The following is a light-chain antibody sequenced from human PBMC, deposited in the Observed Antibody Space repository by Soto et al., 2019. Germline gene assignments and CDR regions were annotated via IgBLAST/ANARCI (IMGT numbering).Light chain of an antibody. Sequence: DIPMTQSPSSLSASLGDRVTITCRASQVIGVYLAWFQQKPGNVPTLMIYAASTLQSGDPSRFSGSGSGTDFTLSISSRQPEDVATYDCQRYNSGPLAFGGGTNVELK. CDR3: QRYNSGPLA. CDR2: AAS. CDR1: QVIGVY. J-gene: IGKJ4*02. V-gene: IGKV1-27*01.